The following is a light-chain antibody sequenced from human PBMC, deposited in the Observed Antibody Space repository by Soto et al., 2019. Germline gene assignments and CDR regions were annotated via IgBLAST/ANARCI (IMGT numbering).Light chain of an antibody. V-gene: IGKV1-39*01. Sequence: DIQMTQSPSSLSASVGDRVTLTCRASQSISTYLNWYQVKSGKGPKLLIYGTSTLQSGVPSRFSGSGSGTHCTLTISNLQPEDFAVYYCQQGYSPLLPFGGGTRVEIK. CDR1: QSISTY. J-gene: IGKJ4*01. CDR2: GTS. CDR3: QQGYSPLLP.